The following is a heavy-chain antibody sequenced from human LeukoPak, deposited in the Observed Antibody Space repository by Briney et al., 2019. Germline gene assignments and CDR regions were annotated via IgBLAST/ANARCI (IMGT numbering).Heavy chain of an antibody. CDR2: IIPIFGTA. CDR3: ATDILTGYSDY. Sequence: SVKVSCKASGYTFTSYYMHWVRQAPGQGLEWMGRIIPIFGTANYAQKFQGRVTITTDESTSTAYMELSSLRSEDTAVYYCATDILTGYSDYWGQGTLVTVSS. J-gene: IGHJ4*02. D-gene: IGHD3-9*01. CDR1: GYTFTSYY. V-gene: IGHV1-69*05.